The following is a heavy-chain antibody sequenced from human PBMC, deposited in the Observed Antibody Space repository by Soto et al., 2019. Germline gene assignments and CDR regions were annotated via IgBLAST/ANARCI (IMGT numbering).Heavy chain of an antibody. CDR2: ISGRGAST. J-gene: IGHJ4*02. CDR1: GFTFSNYG. Sequence: EVQLLESGGGLAQPGGSLRLSCVASGFTFSNYGMVWVRQAPGKGLEWVTSISGRGASTYYADSVKGRFTISRDNSKNTVYLQMNSLRAEDTAVYYCAKGTRRDGYSKWGQGTLVTVSS. V-gene: IGHV3-23*01. D-gene: IGHD4-4*01. CDR3: AKGTRRDGYSK.